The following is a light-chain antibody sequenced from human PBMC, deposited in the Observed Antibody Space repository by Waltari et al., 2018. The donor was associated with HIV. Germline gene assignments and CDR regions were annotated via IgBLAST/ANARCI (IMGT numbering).Light chain of an antibody. V-gene: IGKV3-15*01. CDR3: QQYDDWPPIT. CDR1: QSVSTN. J-gene: IGKJ5*01. Sequence: EVVMTQSPAALSVSPGERATLSCRASQSVSTNLAWYQQKSGQGPRLLIYGASTRATGIPARFSCSGSGTEFTLTISSLQSEDFAVYFCQQYDDWPPITFGQGTRLEIK. CDR2: GAS.